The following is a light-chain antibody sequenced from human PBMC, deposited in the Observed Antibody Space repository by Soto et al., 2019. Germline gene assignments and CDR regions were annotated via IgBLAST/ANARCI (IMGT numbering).Light chain of an antibody. CDR2: GAS. CDR3: QQYNNWWT. V-gene: IGKV3-15*01. J-gene: IGKJ1*01. Sequence: EVVMTQSPATLSMSPGERVNLSCRASQSVSSSLAWYQQKPGQAPRLLIYGASTRATGIPDRFSGSGSETEFTLTISSLQAEDFAIYYCQQYNNWWTFGQGTKVEIK. CDR1: QSVSSS.